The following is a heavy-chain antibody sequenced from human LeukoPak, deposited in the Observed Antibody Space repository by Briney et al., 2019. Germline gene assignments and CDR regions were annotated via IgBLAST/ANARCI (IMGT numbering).Heavy chain of an antibody. CDR3: ARDKAECNSDWFDP. CDR2: IYYSGST. CDR1: GGSFSGYF. J-gene: IGHJ5*02. D-gene: IGHD4-23*01. Sequence: SETLSLTCAVYGGSFSGYFWSWIRQHPGKGLEWIGYIYYSGSTYYNPSLKSRVTISVDTSKNQFALKLSSVTAADTAVYYCARDKAECNSDWFDPWGQGTQVTVSS. V-gene: IGHV4-31*11.